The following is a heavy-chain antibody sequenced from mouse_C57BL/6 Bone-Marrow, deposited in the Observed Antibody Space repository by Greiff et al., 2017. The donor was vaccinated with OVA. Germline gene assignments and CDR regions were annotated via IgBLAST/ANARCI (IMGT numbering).Heavy chain of an antibody. CDR1: GYTFTSYW. J-gene: IGHJ4*01. D-gene: IGHD2-4*01. CDR3: ARRGIYDYDGGSMDY. Sequence: QVQLQQPGAELVKPGASVKLSCKASGYTFTSYWMHWVKQRPGQGLEWIGMIHPNSGSTNYNEKFKSKATLTVAKSSSTAYMQLSSLTSEDSAVYYGARRGIYDYDGGSMDYWGQGTSVTVSS. CDR2: IHPNSGST. V-gene: IGHV1-64*01.